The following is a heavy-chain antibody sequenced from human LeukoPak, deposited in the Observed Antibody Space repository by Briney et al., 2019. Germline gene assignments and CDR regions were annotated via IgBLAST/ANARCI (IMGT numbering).Heavy chain of an antibody. CDR1: GGSISSYY. V-gene: IGHV4-59*12. J-gene: IGHJ4*02. CDR2: IYYSGST. CDR3: ARVQQLLNFDY. Sequence: SETLSLTCTVSGGSISSYYWSWIRQPPGKGLEWIGYIYYSGSTNYNPSLKSRVTISVDTSKNQFSLKLSSVTAADTAVYYCARVQQLLNFDYWGQGTLVTVSS. D-gene: IGHD6-13*01.